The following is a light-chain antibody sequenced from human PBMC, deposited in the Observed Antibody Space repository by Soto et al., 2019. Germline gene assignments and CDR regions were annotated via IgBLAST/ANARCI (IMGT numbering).Light chain of an antibody. CDR2: DVS. Sequence: QSALTQPASVSGSPGQSITISCTGTSSDVGGYNYVSWYQQHPGKAPKLMIYDVSKRPSGVSNRFSGSKSGNTASLTISGLQAEDEADYYCSSYTRSSTDVVFGAGTKLTVL. CDR1: SSDVGGYNY. CDR3: SSYTRSSTDVV. V-gene: IGLV2-14*01. J-gene: IGLJ2*01.